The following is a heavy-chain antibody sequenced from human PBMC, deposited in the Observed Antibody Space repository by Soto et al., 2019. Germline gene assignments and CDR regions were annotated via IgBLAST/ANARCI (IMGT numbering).Heavy chain of an antibody. CDR1: GYTFTSYD. J-gene: IGHJ5*02. V-gene: IGHV1-8*01. CDR2: MNPNSGNT. Sequence: ASVKVSCEASGYTFTSYDINWVRQATGQGLEWMGWMNPNSGNTGYAQKFQGRVTMTRNTSISTAYMELSSLRSEDTAVYYCARGLSYDFWSVQNWFDPWGQGTLVTVSS. CDR3: ARGLSYDFWSVQNWFDP. D-gene: IGHD3-3*01.